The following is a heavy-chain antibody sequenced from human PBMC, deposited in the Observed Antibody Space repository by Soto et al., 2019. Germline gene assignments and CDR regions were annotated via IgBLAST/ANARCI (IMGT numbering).Heavy chain of an antibody. Sequence: VKVSCKASGYTFTSSGISWVRQAPGQGLEWMGWISAYNGNTNYAQKLQGRVTMTTDTSTSTAYMELRSLRSDDTAVYYCARILRGSSLAAFDIWGQGTMVTVSS. CDR1: GYTFTSSG. CDR3: ARILRGSSLAAFDI. D-gene: IGHD4-17*01. J-gene: IGHJ3*02. CDR2: ISAYNGNT. V-gene: IGHV1-18*01.